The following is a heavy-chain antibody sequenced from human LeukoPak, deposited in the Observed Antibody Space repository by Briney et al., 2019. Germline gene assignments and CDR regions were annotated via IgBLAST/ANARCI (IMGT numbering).Heavy chain of an antibody. Sequence: SETLSLTCAVYGGSFSGYHWSWIRQPPGKGLEWIGEINHSGSTNYNPSLKSRVTISVDTSKNQFSLKLSSVTAADTVVYYCARGQLWLSRWGQGTLVTVSS. CDR2: INHSGST. V-gene: IGHV4-34*01. CDR3: ARGQLWLSR. J-gene: IGHJ4*02. CDR1: GGSFSGYH. D-gene: IGHD5-18*01.